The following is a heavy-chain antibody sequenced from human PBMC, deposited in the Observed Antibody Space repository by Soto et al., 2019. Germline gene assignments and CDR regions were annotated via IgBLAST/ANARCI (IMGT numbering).Heavy chain of an antibody. D-gene: IGHD3-9*01. CDR2: IYYSGNT. V-gene: IGHV4-31*03. CDR1: GGSISSSGYY. Sequence: SETLSLTCTFSGGSISSSGYYWGWIRQHPGKGLEWIGYIYYSGNTYYNPSLKSRVTISADTSKNQFSLKLSSVTAADTAVYYCASLNYDILTGYGYWGQGTLVTVSS. CDR3: ASLNYDILTGYGY. J-gene: IGHJ4*02.